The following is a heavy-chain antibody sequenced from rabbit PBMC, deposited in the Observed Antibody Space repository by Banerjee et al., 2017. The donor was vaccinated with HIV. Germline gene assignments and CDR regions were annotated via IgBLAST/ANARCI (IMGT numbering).Heavy chain of an antibody. Sequence: LTLTCKASGFSFSNRYVMCWVRQAPGKGLELIACIYTDSDGTWYASWVNGRFTITRSTSLNTVTLQMTSLTAADTATYFCARGDTGSRHSPFNLWGPGTLVTVS. D-gene: IGHD1-1*01. CDR1: GFSFSNRYV. CDR2: IYTDSDGT. J-gene: IGHJ4*01. CDR3: ARGDTGSRHSPFNL. V-gene: IGHV1S43*01.